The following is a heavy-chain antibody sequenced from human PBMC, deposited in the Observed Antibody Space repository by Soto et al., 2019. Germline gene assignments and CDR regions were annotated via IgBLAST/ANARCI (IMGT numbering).Heavy chain of an antibody. V-gene: IGHV3-7*01. D-gene: IGHD3-3*01. Sequence: EVQLVESGGGLVQPGESLRLSCSASGFTFSNYWMSWVRQTPGKGLEWVANMKQVGSEKYFVDSVQGRFTISRDNAKKSLYLQMNRLRAEDSAVYYCARYSYYYDFSSGYFTGSKGFLDYWGQGTLVTVPS. CDR1: GFTFSNYW. CDR2: MKQVGSEK. CDR3: ARYSYYYDFSSGYFTGSKGFLDY. J-gene: IGHJ4*02.